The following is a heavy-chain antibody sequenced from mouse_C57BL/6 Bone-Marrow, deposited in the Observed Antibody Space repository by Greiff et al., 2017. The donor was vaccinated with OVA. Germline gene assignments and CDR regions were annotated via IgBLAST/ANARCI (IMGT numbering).Heavy chain of an antibody. D-gene: IGHD1-1*01. J-gene: IGHJ1*03. Sequence: QVQLQQPGAELVKPGASVKLSCKASGYTFTSYWMHWVKQRPGRGLEWIGRIDPNSGGTKDNEKFKSKATLTVDKPSSTAYMQLSSLTSEDSAVYYCARVYGSSYWYFDVWGTGTTVTVSS. CDR1: GYTFTSYW. CDR3: ARVYGSSYWYFDV. V-gene: IGHV1-72*01. CDR2: IDPNSGGT.